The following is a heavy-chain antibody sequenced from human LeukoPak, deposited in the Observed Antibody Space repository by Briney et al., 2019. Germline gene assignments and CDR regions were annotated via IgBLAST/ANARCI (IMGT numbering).Heavy chain of an antibody. CDR3: ARYGSGSYYNDYGFDP. Sequence: SETLSLTCTVSGGSISSYYWSWIQQPPGKGLEWIGYIYYSGSTNYNPSLKSRVTISVDASKNQFSLKLSSVTAADTAVYYCARYGSGSYYNDYGFDPWGQGTLVTVSS. V-gene: IGHV4-59*01. CDR1: GGSISSYY. J-gene: IGHJ5*02. D-gene: IGHD3-10*01. CDR2: IYYSGST.